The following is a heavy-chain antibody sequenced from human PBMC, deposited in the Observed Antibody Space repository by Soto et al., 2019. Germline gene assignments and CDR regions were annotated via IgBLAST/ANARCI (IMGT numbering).Heavy chain of an antibody. Sequence: PSETLSLTCTVSSGSISSGGYYWSWIRQHPGKGLEWIGSIYYSGYTYYNPSLKSRVTISVDTSKNQFSLKLSSVTAADTAVYYCARGQGLQGPYYFDYWGQGTLVTVSS. CDR1: SGSISSGGYY. D-gene: IGHD4-4*01. CDR3: ARGQGLQGPYYFDY. J-gene: IGHJ4*02. V-gene: IGHV4-39*01. CDR2: IYYSGYT.